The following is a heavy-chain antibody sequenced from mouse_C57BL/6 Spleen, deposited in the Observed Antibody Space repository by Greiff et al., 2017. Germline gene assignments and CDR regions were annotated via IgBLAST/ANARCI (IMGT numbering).Heavy chain of an antibody. Sequence: EVKLVESGGGLVKPGGSLKLSCAASGFTFSDYGMHWVRQAPEKGLEWVAYISSGSSTIYYADTVKGRFTISRDNAKNTLFLQMTSLRSEDTAMYYCARSSYGNYFYYAMDYWGQGTSVTVSS. CDR2: ISSGSSTI. D-gene: IGHD2-10*01. CDR1: GFTFSDYG. CDR3: ARSSYGNYFYYAMDY. J-gene: IGHJ4*01. V-gene: IGHV5-17*01.